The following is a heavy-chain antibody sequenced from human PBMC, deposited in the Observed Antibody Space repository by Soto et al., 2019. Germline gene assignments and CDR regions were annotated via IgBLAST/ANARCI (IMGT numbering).Heavy chain of an antibody. V-gene: IGHV4-30-4*08. CDR3: ARARYESSTYSIEN. CDR1: GASISSGDYY. Sequence: QVQLQESGPGLVKPSQTLSLTCTVSGASISSGDYYWTWIRQPPGKGLGGIGSIYYTGNTYYNPYPKGRVTITVETSNKQFSLKLSSVTAEATAVYYCARARYESSTYSIENWGQETLVPASS. D-gene: IGHD3-22*01. J-gene: IGHJ4*02. CDR2: IYYTGNT.